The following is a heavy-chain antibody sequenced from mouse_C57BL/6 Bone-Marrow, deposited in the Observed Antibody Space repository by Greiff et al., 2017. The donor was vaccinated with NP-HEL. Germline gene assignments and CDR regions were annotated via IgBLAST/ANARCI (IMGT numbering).Heavy chain of an antibody. CDR3: ASLSTPYFDD. J-gene: IGHJ2*01. V-gene: IGHV7-3*01. CDR1: GFTFTDYY. Sequence: EVQLVESGGGLVQPGGSLSLSCAASGFTFTDYYMSWVRQPPGQALEWLGFIRNKANGYTTEYSASVKGRFTISRDNSQSILYLQMNAQRAEDSATYYCASLSTPYFDDWGKGTTLTVAS. D-gene: IGHD2-1*01. CDR2: IRNKANGYTT.